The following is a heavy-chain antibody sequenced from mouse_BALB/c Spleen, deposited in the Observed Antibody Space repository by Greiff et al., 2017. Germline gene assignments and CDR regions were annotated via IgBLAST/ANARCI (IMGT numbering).Heavy chain of an antibody. D-gene: IGHD2-5*01. CDR1: GYSITSGYY. J-gene: IGHJ4*01. Sequence: EVQLQQSGPGLVKPSQSLSLTCSVTGYSITSGYYWNWIRQFPGNKLEWMGYISYDGSNNYNPSLKNRISITRDTSKNQFFLKLNSVTTEDTATYYCAREVSHYAKDYWGQGTSVTVSS. CDR2: ISYDGSN. V-gene: IGHV3-6*02. CDR3: AREVSHYAKDY.